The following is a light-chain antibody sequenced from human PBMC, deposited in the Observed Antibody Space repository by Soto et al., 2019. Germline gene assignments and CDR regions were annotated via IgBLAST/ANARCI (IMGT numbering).Light chain of an antibody. J-gene: IGLJ1*01. CDR3: SSFTTSSTLV. V-gene: IGLV2-14*01. Sequence: QSALTQPASVSGSPGQPITISCTGTSSDVGSFASVAWYQHNPGKAPKLMIYDVSNRPSGVSSRFSGSKSGNTASLSISGLQTEDEANYYCSSFTTSSTLVFGTGTKLTVL. CDR2: DVS. CDR1: SSDVGSFAS.